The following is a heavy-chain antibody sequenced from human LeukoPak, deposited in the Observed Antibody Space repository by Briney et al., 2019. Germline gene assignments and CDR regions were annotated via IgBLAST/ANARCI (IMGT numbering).Heavy chain of an antibody. CDR3: ARGPYSSSWDLYYYYGMDV. D-gene: IGHD6-13*01. V-gene: IGHV1-18*01. CDR1: GYTFTSYG. J-gene: IGHJ6*02. Sequence: ASVKVSCKASGYTFTSYGISWVRQAPGQGLEWMGWISAYNGNTNYAQKLQGRVTMTTDTSTSTAYMELRSLRSDDTAVYYCARGPYSSSWDLYYYYGMDVWGQGTTVTVFS. CDR2: ISAYNGNT.